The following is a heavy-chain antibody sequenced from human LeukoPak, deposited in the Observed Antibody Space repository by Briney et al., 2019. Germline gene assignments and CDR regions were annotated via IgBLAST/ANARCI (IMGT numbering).Heavy chain of an antibody. D-gene: IGHD3-10*01. CDR2: IRYDGSNK. J-gene: IGHJ4*02. CDR3: AKLSGSSGSYKYFDY. V-gene: IGHV3-30*02. Sequence: GGSLRLSCAASGFTFTSYGMHWVRQAPGKGLEWVAFIRYDGSNKYYADSVKGRFTISRDNSKNTLYLQMNSLRAEDTAVYYCAKLSGSSGSYKYFDYWGQGTLVTVSS. CDR1: GFTFTSYG.